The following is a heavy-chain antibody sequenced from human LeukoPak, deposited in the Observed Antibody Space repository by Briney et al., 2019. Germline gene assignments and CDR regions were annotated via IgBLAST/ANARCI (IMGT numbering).Heavy chain of an antibody. CDR1: GFTFKNYA. D-gene: IGHD6-6*01. CDR3: AKSGTYSSSSGYIDS. J-gene: IGHJ4*02. Sequence: GRSLRLSCAASGFTFKNYAMHWVRQAPGKGLEWVSSISWNSGNVDYADSVKGRFTLSRDNAKNSLCLQMSSLRAEDTALYYCAKSGTYSSSSGYIDSWGQGTLVTVSS. CDR2: ISWNSGNV. V-gene: IGHV3-9*01.